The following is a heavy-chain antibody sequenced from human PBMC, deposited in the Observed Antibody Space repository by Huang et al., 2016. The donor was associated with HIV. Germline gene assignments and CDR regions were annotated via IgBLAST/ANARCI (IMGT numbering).Heavy chain of an antibody. Sequence: EVQLWESGGTLVQPGGSLRPSCAVSGFTFSNYAMSWVRQAPGQGLEWVSFISGSSGTIYYADSVKWRFTISRDNVKKAVYLQMNSLRVEDAAVYYCAKDRGDGYSGYDYDYWGQGTLVTVSS. CDR2: ISGSSGTI. CDR3: AKDRGDGYSGYDYDY. V-gene: IGHV3-23*01. CDR1: GFTFSNYA. J-gene: IGHJ4*02. D-gene: IGHD5-12*01.